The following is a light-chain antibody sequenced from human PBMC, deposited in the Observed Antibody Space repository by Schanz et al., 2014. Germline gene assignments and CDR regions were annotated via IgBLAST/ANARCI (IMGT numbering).Light chain of an antibody. CDR2: DVN. CDR1: SSDVGGYNY. V-gene: IGLV2-8*01. Sequence: QSALTQPPSASGSPGQSVTISCTGTSSDVGGYNYVSWYQQHPGKAPKLMIFDVNQRPSGVSNRFSGSKSGNTASLTISGLQAEDEADYYCSSYAGTNNYVFGTGTKLTVL. CDR3: SSYAGTNNYV. J-gene: IGLJ1*01.